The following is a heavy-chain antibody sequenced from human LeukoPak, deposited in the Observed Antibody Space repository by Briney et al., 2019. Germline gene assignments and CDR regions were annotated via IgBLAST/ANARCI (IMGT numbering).Heavy chain of an antibody. J-gene: IGHJ4*02. V-gene: IGHV3-48*04. CDR1: GFTFSSYS. Sequence: PGGSLSLSCAASGFTFSSYSMNWVRQAAGKGLEWVSYISSSSSTIYYADSVKGRVTISRDNAKNALYLQMHSLRAEDTAVYYCASPVSGSYSDPFDYWGQGTLVTVSS. D-gene: IGHD1-26*01. CDR2: ISSSSSTI. CDR3: ASPVSGSYSDPFDY.